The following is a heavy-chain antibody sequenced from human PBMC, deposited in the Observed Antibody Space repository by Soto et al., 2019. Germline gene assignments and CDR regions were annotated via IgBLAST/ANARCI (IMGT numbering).Heavy chain of an antibody. D-gene: IGHD3-10*01. J-gene: IGHJ6*03. V-gene: IGHV4-31*03. CDR3: AGSKSMVGGVSWGGYYYMDV. CDR2: IYYSGST. Sequence: QVQLQESGPGLVKPSQTLSLTCTVSGGSISSGGYYWSWIRQHPGKGLEWIGYIYYSGSTYYNPSLKSRVTISVDPSKTHFSWKLSSVTAAAPAVYYGAGSKSMVGGVSWGGYYYMDVWGKGTTVTVSS. CDR1: GGSISSGGYY.